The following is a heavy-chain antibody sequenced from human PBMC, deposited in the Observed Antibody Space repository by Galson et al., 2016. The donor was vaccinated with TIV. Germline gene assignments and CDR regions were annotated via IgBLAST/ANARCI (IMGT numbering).Heavy chain of an antibody. Sequence: PALVEPTQTLTLTCTFSGFSFSTSGVAVGWIRQPPGKALEWLALIYWDDDKRYRPSLKSRLTITKDTPKNQVLLTVTNLDPEDTATYYCAHRRSVASAVLDAFDIWGPGTVVTVSS. CDR1: GFSFSTSGVA. V-gene: IGHV2-5*02. J-gene: IGHJ3*02. D-gene: IGHD2-2*01. CDR2: IYWDDDK. CDR3: AHRRSVASAVLDAFDI.